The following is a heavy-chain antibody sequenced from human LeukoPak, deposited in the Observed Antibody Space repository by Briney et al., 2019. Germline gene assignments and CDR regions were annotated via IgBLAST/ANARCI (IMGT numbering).Heavy chain of an antibody. V-gene: IGHV3-23*01. D-gene: IGHD6-19*01. J-gene: IGHJ3*02. Sequence: ETLSLTCTVSGGSISSYYWSWVRQAPGKGLEWVSAISGSGGSTYYADSVKGRFTISRDNSKNTLYLQMNSLRAEDTAVYYCAKATGIAVAGPPDAFDIWGQGTMVTVSS. CDR3: AKATGIAVAGPPDAFDI. CDR2: ISGSGGST. CDR1: GGSISSYY.